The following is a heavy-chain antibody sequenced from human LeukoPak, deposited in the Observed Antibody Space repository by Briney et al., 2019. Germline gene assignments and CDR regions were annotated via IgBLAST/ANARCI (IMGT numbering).Heavy chain of an antibody. CDR1: GGTFSSYA. Sequence: ASVKVSCKASGGTFSSYAISWVRQAPGQGLEWMGRIIPIFGIANYAQKFQGRVTITADKSTSTAYMELSSLRSEDTAVYYCASLDRQLANYLDYWGQGTLVTVSS. D-gene: IGHD6-13*01. CDR2: IIPIFGIA. J-gene: IGHJ4*02. V-gene: IGHV1-69*04. CDR3: ASLDRQLANYLDY.